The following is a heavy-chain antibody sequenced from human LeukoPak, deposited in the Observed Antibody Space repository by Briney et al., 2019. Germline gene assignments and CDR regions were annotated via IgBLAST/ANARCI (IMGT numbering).Heavy chain of an antibody. D-gene: IGHD1-26*01. CDR3: ATDPSIVGVAAKGDAFDL. V-gene: IGHV1-24*01. CDR2: LDPEDGET. CDR1: DYTLNELS. Sequence: ASVKVSCKVSDYTLNELSMHWVRQAPGKGLEWMGGLDPEDGETIYAQKFQGRVTMTEDTSTDTAYMELSSLRSEDTAVYYCATDPSIVGVAAKGDAFDLWGQGTMVTVSS. J-gene: IGHJ3*01.